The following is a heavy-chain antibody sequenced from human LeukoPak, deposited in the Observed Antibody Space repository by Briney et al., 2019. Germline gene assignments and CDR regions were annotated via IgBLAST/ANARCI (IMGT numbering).Heavy chain of an antibody. Sequence: QPGGSLRLSCAASGFTFSSYAMSWVRQAPGKVLEWVSAISGSGGSTYYADSVKGRFTISGDNSKNTLYLQMNSLGAEDTAVYYCAQLPYSYGSPFDYWGQGTLVTVSS. CDR2: ISGSGGST. V-gene: IGHV3-23*01. CDR1: GFTFSSYA. J-gene: IGHJ4*02. D-gene: IGHD5-18*01. CDR3: AQLPYSYGSPFDY.